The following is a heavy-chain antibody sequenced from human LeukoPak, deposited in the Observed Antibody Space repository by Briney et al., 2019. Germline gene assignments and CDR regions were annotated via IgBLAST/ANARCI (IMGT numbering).Heavy chain of an antibody. CDR1: GASISSYY. CDR3: ARGAGWYDY. CDR2: IYYSRST. V-gene: IGHV4-59*01. D-gene: IGHD6-19*01. Sequence: SETLSLTCTVSGASISSYYWSWIRQPPGKGLEWMGYIYYSRSTKYNPSLESRVTTSVDTSKNQFSLNLSSVTAADTAVYYCARGAGWYDYWGQGTLVTVSS. J-gene: IGHJ4*02.